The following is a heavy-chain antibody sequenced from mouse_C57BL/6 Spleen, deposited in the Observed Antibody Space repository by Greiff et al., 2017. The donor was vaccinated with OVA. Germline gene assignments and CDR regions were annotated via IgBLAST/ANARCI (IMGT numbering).Heavy chain of an antibody. V-gene: IGHV1-64*01. CDR2: IHPNSGST. Sequence: QVQLQQPGAELVKPGASVKLSCKASGYTFTSYWMHWVKQRPGQGLEWIGMIHPNSGSTNYNEKFKSKATLTVDKSSSTAYMQLSSLTSEDSAVYDCARSGDYDAWFAYWGQGTLVTVSA. D-gene: IGHD2-4*01. CDR3: ARSGDYDAWFAY. CDR1: GYTFTSYW. J-gene: IGHJ3*01.